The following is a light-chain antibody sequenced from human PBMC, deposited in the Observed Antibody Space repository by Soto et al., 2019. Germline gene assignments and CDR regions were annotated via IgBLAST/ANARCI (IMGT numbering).Light chain of an antibody. CDR3: QQANSFPIT. J-gene: IGKJ5*01. V-gene: IGKV3-20*01. CDR1: QSVNSNY. CDR2: GAS. Sequence: EIVLTQSPGTLSLAPGERATLSCRASQSVNSNYFTRYQQIPGQAPRLLIYGASSRATGIPDRFSGSGSGTDFTLTISSLQPEDFATYYRQQANSFPITFGQGTRLEI.